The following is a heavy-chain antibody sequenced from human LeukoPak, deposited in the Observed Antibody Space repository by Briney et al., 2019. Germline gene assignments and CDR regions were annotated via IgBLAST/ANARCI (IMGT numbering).Heavy chain of an antibody. CDR1: GFTFNAFG. D-gene: IGHD4-23*01. J-gene: IGHJ4*02. CDR2: IGTTSGAI. Sequence: GGSLRLSCAASGFTFNAFGMNWVRQAPGKGLEWVSYIGTTSGAIYYADSVKGRFTISRDNSKNTVYLQMNSLRAEDTAKYYCARVIRTGNSGFSFDYWGQGTLVTVSS. CDR3: ARVIRTGNSGFSFDY. V-gene: IGHV3-48*01.